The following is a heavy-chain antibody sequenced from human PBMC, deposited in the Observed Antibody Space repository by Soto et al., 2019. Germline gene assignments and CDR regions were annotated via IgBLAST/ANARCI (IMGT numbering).Heavy chain of an antibody. V-gene: IGHV4-31*03. Sequence: SETLSLTCTVSGGSISSGGYYWSWIRQHPGKGLEWIGYIYYSGSTYYNPSLKSRVTISVDTSKNQFSLKLSSVTAADTAVYYCARTDGSGYYYAVDYWGQGTLVTVSS. CDR2: IYYSGST. CDR1: GGSISSGGYY. D-gene: IGHD3-22*01. J-gene: IGHJ4*02. CDR3: ARTDGSGYYYAVDY.